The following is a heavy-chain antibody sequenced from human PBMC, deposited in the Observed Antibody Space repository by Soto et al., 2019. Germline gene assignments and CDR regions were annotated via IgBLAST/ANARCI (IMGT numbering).Heavy chain of an antibody. CDR2: MNPNSGNT. CDR3: EDGVPSGNKGMDV. Sequence: ASVKVSCKASGXTFTSYGISWVRQAPGQGLEWRGWMNPNSGNTGYAQKFQGRVTMTSNASIRTAYMELSTLSSQDTAVYYCEDGVPSGNKGMDVWRKGTT. CDR1: GXTFTSYG. V-gene: IGHV1-8*02. D-gene: IGHD6-19*01. J-gene: IGHJ6*01.